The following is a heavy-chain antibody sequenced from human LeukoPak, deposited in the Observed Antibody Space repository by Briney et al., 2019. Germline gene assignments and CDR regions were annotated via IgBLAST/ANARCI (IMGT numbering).Heavy chain of an antibody. CDR1: GFTFSGSA. D-gene: IGHD3-22*01. V-gene: IGHV3-73*01. J-gene: IGHJ6*03. Sequence: GGSLRLSCAASGFTFSGSAMHWVRQASGKGLEWVGRIRSKANSYATAYAASVKGRFTISRDDSKNTAYLQMNSLKTEDTAVYYCTRRGPLAVNNYYYYMDVWGKGTTVTISS. CDR2: IRSKANSYAT. CDR3: TRRGPLAVNNYYYYMDV.